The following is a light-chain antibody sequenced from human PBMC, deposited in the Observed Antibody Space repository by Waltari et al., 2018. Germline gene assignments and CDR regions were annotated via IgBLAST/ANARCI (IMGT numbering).Light chain of an antibody. CDR1: SSDVGSYNL. CDR3: YSYAGSSPVV. Sequence: QSALTQPASVSGSPGQSITISCTGTSSDVGSYNLVSWYQQHPGKAPKLMIYEVRKRPSGVSNRFSGSKAGNTASLTISGLQAEDEADYYCYSYAGSSPVVFGGGTKLTVL. J-gene: IGLJ2*01. CDR2: EVR. V-gene: IGLV2-23*02.